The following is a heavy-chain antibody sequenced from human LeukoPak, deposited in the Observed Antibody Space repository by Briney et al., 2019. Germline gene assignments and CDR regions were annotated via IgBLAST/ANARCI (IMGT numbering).Heavy chain of an antibody. Sequence: PGGSLRLSCAASGFTFSSYAMSWVRQAPGKGLEWVSAISGSGGSTYYADSVKGRFTISRDNSKNTLYLQMNSLRAEDTAVYYCAKSGEAPMEFWSGYYFKWFFDYWGQGTLVTVSS. CDR2: ISGSGGST. D-gene: IGHD3-3*01. CDR3: AKSGEAPMEFWSGYYFKWFFDY. CDR1: GFTFSSYA. V-gene: IGHV3-23*01. J-gene: IGHJ4*02.